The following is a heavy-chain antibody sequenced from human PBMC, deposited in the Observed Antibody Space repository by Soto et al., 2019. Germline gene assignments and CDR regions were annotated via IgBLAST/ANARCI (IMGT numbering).Heavy chain of an antibody. CDR1: GFTFSSYA. Sequence: SGGSLRLSCAASGFTFSSYAMSWVRQAPGKGLEWVSAISGSGGSTYYADSVKGRFTISRDNSKNTLYLQMNSLRAEDTAVYYCAKDNRLAYCGGDCYSPFDYWGQGTLVTVSS. J-gene: IGHJ4*02. CDR3: AKDNRLAYCGGDCYSPFDY. CDR2: ISGSGGST. V-gene: IGHV3-23*01. D-gene: IGHD2-21*01.